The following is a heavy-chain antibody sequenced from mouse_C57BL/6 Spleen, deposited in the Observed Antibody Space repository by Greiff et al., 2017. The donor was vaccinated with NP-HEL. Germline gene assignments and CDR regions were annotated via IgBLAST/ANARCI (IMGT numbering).Heavy chain of an antibody. CDR2: IDPEDGDT. Sequence: VQLQQSGAELVRPGASVKLSCTASGFNIKDYYMHWVKQRPEQGLEWIGRIDPEDGDTEYAPKFQGKATMTADTSSNTAYLQLSSLTSEDTAVYYCTTPDYDVLFAYWGQGTLVTVSA. D-gene: IGHD2-4*01. CDR1: GFNIKDYY. J-gene: IGHJ3*01. V-gene: IGHV14-1*01. CDR3: TTPDYDVLFAY.